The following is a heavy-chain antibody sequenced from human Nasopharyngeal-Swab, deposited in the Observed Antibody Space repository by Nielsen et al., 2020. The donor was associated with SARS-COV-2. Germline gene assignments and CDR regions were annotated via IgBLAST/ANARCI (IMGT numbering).Heavy chain of an antibody. V-gene: IGHV4-39*07. CDR2: IYYSGST. D-gene: IGHD3-10*01. Sequence: WIRQPPGKGLEWIGSIYYSGSTYYNPSLKSRVTIPVDTSKNQFSLKLSSVTAADTAVYYCARDGLLWFGEAWGRPFDYWGQGTLVTVSS. J-gene: IGHJ4*02. CDR3: ARDGLLWFGEAWGRPFDY.